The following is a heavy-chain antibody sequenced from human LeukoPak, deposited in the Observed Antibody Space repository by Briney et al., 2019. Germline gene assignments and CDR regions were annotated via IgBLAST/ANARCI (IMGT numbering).Heavy chain of an antibody. CDR3: ARVDRSGSDY. Sequence: PSETLSLTCTVSGGSISSYPWGWIRQPPGKGLEWIGFIYYSGSTSYNPSLKSRVTISVDTSKNQFSLKLSSVTAADTAVYYCARVDRSGSDYWGQGTLVTVSS. CDR1: GGSISSYP. D-gene: IGHD3-10*01. V-gene: IGHV4-59*01. CDR2: IYYSGST. J-gene: IGHJ4*02.